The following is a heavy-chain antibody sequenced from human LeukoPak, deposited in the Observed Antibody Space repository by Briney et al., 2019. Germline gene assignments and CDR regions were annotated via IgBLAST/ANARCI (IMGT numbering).Heavy chain of an antibody. D-gene: IGHD3-22*01. CDR2: ISGSGGTA. V-gene: IGHV3-23*01. Sequence: GGSLRLSCAASGFTFSIYAMSWVRQAPGKGLEWVSAISGSGGTAYYADSVKGRFTISRDNSKNTLYLQMNSLRAEDTAVYYCAKKGYYDGSGYYMYYLDHWGQGTLVTVSS. CDR3: AKKGYYDGSGYYMYYLDH. CDR1: GFTFSIYA. J-gene: IGHJ4*02.